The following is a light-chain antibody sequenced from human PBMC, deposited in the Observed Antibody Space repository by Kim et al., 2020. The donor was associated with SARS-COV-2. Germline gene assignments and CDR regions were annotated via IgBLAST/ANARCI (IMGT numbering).Light chain of an antibody. CDR2: DAS. CDR3: QKYDVAPYT. CDR1: QDIYKY. Sequence: SASVGDRVTLTCRASQDIYKYLAWYQQKPGKVPKLLIYDASTLQSGFPSRFSGRGSGTSFTLTISSLQPEDVATYYCQKYDVAPYTFGQGTKLEI. V-gene: IGKV1-27*01. J-gene: IGKJ2*01.